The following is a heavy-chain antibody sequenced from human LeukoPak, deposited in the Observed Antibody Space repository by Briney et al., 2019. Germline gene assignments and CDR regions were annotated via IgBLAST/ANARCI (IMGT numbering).Heavy chain of an antibody. J-gene: IGHJ6*02. V-gene: IGHV1-69*04. D-gene: IGHD2-2*01. CDR2: IIPVLGIA. CDR3: ARDRIHTSSIYYYYGMDV. CDR1: GDTFSSYA. Sequence: SVKVSCKASGDTFSSYAINWVRQAPGQGLEWMGRIIPVLGIADYAQKFRGRVTITADKSTSTVYMELSSLRSDDTAVYYCARDRIHTSSIYYYYGMDVWGQGTTVTVSS.